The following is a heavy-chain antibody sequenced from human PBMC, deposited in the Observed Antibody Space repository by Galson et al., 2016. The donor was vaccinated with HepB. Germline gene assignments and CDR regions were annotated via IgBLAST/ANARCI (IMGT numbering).Heavy chain of an antibody. CDR1: GYTFSTYA. Sequence: SVKVSCKASGYTFSTYAMHWVRQAPGQRLEWLGWINAGNGNTKYSQKFQGGVTITRDTSASTGYMELSSLRSEDTAVYYCARGNFGSGLGFRWLDPWGQGTLVTVSS. J-gene: IGHJ5*02. D-gene: IGHD3-10*01. V-gene: IGHV1-3*01. CDR3: ARGNFGSGLGFRWLDP. CDR2: INAGNGNT.